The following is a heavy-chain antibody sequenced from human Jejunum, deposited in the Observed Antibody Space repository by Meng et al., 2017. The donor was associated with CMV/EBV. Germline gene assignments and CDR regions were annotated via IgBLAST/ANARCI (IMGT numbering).Heavy chain of an antibody. CDR1: GFTFSDYW. Sequence: GFTFSDYWMNWVPQAPGKGLVWVSRINSDGIATNYADSVKGRFTISRDNAKNTLFLQMDGLRAEDTALYYCARGFGTEFYSPPYYWSQGTLVTVSS. D-gene: IGHD4-11*01. V-gene: IGHV3-74*01. CDR2: INSDGIAT. CDR3: ARGFGTEFYSPPYY. J-gene: IGHJ4*02.